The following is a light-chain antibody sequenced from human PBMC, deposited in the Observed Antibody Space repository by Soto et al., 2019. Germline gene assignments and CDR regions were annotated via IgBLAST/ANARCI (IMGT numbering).Light chain of an antibody. CDR1: SSDVGGYNY. CDR2: EVS. CDR3: SSYAGSNNLV. Sequence: QSALTQPPSASGSPGQSVTISCTGTSSDVGGYNYVSWYQQHPGKAPKLMIYEVSKRPSGVPDRFSGSKSGNTATLTDSGLQAEDEADDYCSSYAGSNNLVFGGGTKLTVL. V-gene: IGLV2-8*01. J-gene: IGLJ2*01.